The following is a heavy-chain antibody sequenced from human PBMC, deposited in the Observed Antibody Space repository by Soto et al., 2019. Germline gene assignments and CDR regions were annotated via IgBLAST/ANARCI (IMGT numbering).Heavy chain of an antibody. J-gene: IGHJ4*02. CDR3: AKESMPEHYGDTLFDY. CDR2: FSAGGRA. V-gene: IGHV3-23*01. Sequence: EVQLLESGGGLVQPGGSLRLSCEASGFSFSNYALSWVRQSPGKGLEWVSTFSAGGRAYYADSVKGRFTIAKDTSKNTLHLQVSSLRAEDTAVYYCAKESMPEHYGDTLFDYWGQGTRVTVSS. CDR1: GFSFSNYA. D-gene: IGHD4-17*01.